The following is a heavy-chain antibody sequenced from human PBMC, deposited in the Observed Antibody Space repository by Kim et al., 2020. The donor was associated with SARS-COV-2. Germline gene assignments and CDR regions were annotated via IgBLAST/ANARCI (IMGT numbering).Heavy chain of an antibody. Sequence: GGSLRLSCAASGFTFSSYAMHWVRQAPGKGLEWVAVISYDGSNKYYADSVKGRFTISRDNFKNTLYLQMNSLRAEDTAVYYCARDPYCSGGSCRSTGGDWGQGTLVTVSS. J-gene: IGHJ4*02. CDR3: ARDPYCSGGSCRSTGGD. V-gene: IGHV3-30-3*01. CDR2: ISYDGSNK. D-gene: IGHD2-15*01. CDR1: GFTFSSYA.